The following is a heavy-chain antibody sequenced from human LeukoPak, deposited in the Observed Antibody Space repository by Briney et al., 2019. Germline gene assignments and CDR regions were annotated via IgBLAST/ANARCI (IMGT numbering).Heavy chain of an antibody. CDR1: GFTFSSYA. J-gene: IGHJ4*02. Sequence: GGSLRLSCAASGFTFSSYAMSWVRQAPGKGLEWVSAISGSGGSTYYADSVKGRFTISRDNSKNTLYLQMNSLRAEDTAVYYCAKDQVRYYDSSGHDCWGQGTLVTVSS. V-gene: IGHV3-23*01. D-gene: IGHD3-22*01. CDR2: ISGSGGST. CDR3: AKDQVRYYDSSGHDC.